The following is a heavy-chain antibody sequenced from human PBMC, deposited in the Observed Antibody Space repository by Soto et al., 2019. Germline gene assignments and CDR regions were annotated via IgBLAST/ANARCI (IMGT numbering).Heavy chain of an antibody. CDR2: ISAYNGNT. J-gene: IGHJ3*02. CDR3: ARDSGNYYDSSGYYLAAFDI. CDR1: GYTVTGYD. V-gene: IGHV1-18*01. Sequence: ASVKVSCKASGYTVTGYDIHWVRQAPGQGLEWMGWISAYNGNTNYAQKLQGRVTMTTDTSTSTAYMELRSLRSDDTAVYYCARDSGNYYDSSGYYLAAFDIWGQGTMVTVSS. D-gene: IGHD3-22*01.